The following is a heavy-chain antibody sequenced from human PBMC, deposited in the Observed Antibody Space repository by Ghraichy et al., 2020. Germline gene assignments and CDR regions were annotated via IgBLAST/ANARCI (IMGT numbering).Heavy chain of an antibody. Sequence: GGSLRLSCSASGFTFSSYAMHWVRQAPGKGLEYVSAISSNGGSTYYADSVKGRFTISRDNSKNTLYLQMSSLRAEDTAVYYCVKDLDEYSSSWYTPDYWGQGTLVTVSS. D-gene: IGHD6-13*01. J-gene: IGHJ4*02. CDR2: ISSNGGST. CDR1: GFTFSSYA. CDR3: VKDLDEYSSSWYTPDY. V-gene: IGHV3-64D*09.